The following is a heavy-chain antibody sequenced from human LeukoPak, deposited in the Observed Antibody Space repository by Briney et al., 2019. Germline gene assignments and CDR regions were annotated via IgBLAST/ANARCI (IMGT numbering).Heavy chain of an antibody. J-gene: IGHJ4*02. Sequence: SETLSLTCAVYDGSFSGYYWSWIRQPPGKGLGWIGEINHSGSTNYNPSLKSRVTISLDTSKSQSSLKVRYVTAADTAVYYCARGLNDSWTGENYWGQGTLVTVSS. CDR2: INHSGST. V-gene: IGHV4-34*01. CDR1: DGSFSGYY. D-gene: IGHD3-3*01. CDR3: ARGLNDSWTGENY.